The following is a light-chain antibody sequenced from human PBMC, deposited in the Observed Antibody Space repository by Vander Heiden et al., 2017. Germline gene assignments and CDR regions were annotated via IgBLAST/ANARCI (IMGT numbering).Light chain of an antibody. CDR3: AAWDDSLSGHVV. CDR1: SSNIGSNY. J-gene: IGLJ2*01. Sequence: QSVLTQPPSASGTPGQRVTISCSGSSSNIGSNYVYWYQQLPGTAPKLLIYRNNQRPSGVPDRLSGSKSGTSASLAISGLRSEEEADYYCAAWDDSLSGHVVFGGGTKLTVL. CDR2: RNN. V-gene: IGLV1-47*01.